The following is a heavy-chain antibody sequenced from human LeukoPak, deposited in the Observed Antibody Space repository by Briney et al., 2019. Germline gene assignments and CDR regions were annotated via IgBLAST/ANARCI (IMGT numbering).Heavy chain of an antibody. J-gene: IGHJ4*02. D-gene: IGHD2-15*01. CDR2: ISGSDGST. V-gene: IGHV3-23*01. CDR3: AKSKVVAATMGRFDY. Sequence: GGSLRLSCAASGFTFSSYAMNWVRQAPGKGLDWVSAISGSDGSTYYADSVKGRFTISRDNSNNTLYLQMNSLRAEDTAVYYCAKSKVVAATMGRFDYWGQGTLVTVSS. CDR1: GFTFSSYA.